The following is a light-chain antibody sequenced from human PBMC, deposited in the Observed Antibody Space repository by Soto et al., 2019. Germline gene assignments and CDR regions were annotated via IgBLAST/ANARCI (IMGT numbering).Light chain of an antibody. CDR1: ENVSNNY. CDR2: GSS. Sequence: EVVLTQSPGTLSLSPGERATLSCRASENVSNNYLAWYQQKPGQAPRLLIFGSSVRAAGIPDRFSGSGSGTDFTLTISRLEPENFAVNYFQQYGSSPPYTFGQGTKLEIK. CDR3: QQYGSSPPYT. J-gene: IGKJ2*01. V-gene: IGKV3-20*01.